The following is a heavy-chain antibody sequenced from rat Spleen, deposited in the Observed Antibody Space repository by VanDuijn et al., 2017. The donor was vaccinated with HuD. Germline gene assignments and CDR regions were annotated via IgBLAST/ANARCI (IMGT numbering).Heavy chain of an antibody. V-gene: IGHV5-31*01. CDR1: GFTFGNYW. J-gene: IGHJ2*01. CDR3: TRGGFYGNYIDN. D-gene: IGHD1-2*01. Sequence: EVQLVESGGGLVQPERSLKLSCVTSGFTFGNYWMTWIRQAPGKGLEWVASITNTGSNTHYPDSVKGRFTISRDNAKSALYLEMNSLRSEDTATYYCTRGGFYGNYIDNWGQGVMVTVSS. CDR2: ITNTGSNT.